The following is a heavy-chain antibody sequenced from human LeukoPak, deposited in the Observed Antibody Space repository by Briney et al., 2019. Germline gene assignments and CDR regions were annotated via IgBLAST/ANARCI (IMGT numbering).Heavy chain of an antibody. V-gene: IGHV3-53*01. CDR1: GFTVSSNY. Sequence: GGSLRLPCAASGFTVSSNYISWVRQAPGKGLEWVSVIYSDGRIHSADSVKGRFTISRDDSKNTLSLQMNSLRAEDTAVYYCARESGYSYGLAGFFDYWGQGTLVTVSS. CDR3: ARESGYSYGLAGFFDY. D-gene: IGHD5-18*01. J-gene: IGHJ4*02. CDR2: IYSDGRI.